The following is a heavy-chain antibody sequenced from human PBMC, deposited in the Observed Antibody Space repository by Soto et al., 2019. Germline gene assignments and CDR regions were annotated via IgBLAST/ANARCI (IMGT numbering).Heavy chain of an antibody. D-gene: IGHD2-15*01. V-gene: IGHV3-64D*06. Sequence: PWGSLRLSCAASGFTFSSYAMHWCRQAPGKGLEYVSAISSNGGSTYYADSVKGRFTISRDNSKNTLYLQMSSLRAEDTAVYYCVKEGYCSGGSCYPLEYYFDYWGQGTLVTVSS. CDR2: ISSNGGST. CDR1: GFTFSSYA. J-gene: IGHJ4*02. CDR3: VKEGYCSGGSCYPLEYYFDY.